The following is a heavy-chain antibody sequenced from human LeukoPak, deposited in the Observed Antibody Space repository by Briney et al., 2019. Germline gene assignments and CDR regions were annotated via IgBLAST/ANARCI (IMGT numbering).Heavy chain of an antibody. CDR2: IYTGDSDT. Sequence: GKSLNISCQGSGYTFANKWIGWVRQMPGNGLEWMGIIYTGDSDTRYSPSSQDQVTTSSNKSISTAYLQWSSLKASDTAMYYCARAYCADKCYALDYWGQGTLVTVSS. J-gene: IGHJ4*02. CDR1: GYTFANKW. V-gene: IGHV5-51*01. CDR3: ARAYCADKCYALDY. D-gene: IGHD2-21*01.